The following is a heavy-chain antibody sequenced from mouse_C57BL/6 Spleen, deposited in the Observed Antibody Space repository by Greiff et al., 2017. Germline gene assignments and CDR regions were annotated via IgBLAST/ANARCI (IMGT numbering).Heavy chain of an antibody. CDR2: IDPETGGT. Sequence: QVPLKESGAELVRPGASVTLSCKASGYTFTDYEMHWVKQTPVHGLEWIGAIDPETGGTAYNQKFKGKAILTADKSSSTAYMERRSLPSEDSAVYYCTITTVVDDWGQGTTLTVSS. CDR1: GYTFTDYE. D-gene: IGHD1-1*01. CDR3: TITTVVDD. J-gene: IGHJ2*01. V-gene: IGHV1-15*01.